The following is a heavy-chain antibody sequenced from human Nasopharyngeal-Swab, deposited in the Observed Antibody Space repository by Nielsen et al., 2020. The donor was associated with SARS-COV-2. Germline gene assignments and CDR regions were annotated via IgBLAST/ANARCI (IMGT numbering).Heavy chain of an antibody. Sequence: GESLKISRAASGFTFSSYAMSWVRQAPGKGLEWVSAISGSGGSTYYADSVKGRFTISRDNSKNTLYLQMNSLRAEDTAVYYCAKARIVVVPAAIGYWGQGTLVTVSS. J-gene: IGHJ4*02. CDR3: AKARIVVVPAAIGY. V-gene: IGHV3-23*01. D-gene: IGHD2-2*02. CDR1: GFTFSSYA. CDR2: ISGSGGST.